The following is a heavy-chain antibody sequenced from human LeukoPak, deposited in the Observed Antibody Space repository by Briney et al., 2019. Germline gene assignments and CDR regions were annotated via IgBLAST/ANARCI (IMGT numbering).Heavy chain of an antibody. J-gene: IGHJ3*02. CDR1: GFTFSTYN. D-gene: IGHD1-26*01. Sequence: KAGGSLRLSCAASGFTFSTYNMNWVRQAPGKGLEWVSSIGSSSNYIYYADSVKRRFTISRDNAKNSLYLQMNSLRAEDTDVYYCARDVGASAPDAFDIWGQGTMVTVSS. V-gene: IGHV3-21*01. CDR2: IGSSSNYI. CDR3: ARDVGASAPDAFDI.